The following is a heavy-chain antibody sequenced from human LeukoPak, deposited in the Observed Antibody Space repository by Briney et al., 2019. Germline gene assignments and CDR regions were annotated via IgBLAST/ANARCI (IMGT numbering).Heavy chain of an antibody. CDR1: GYSFTNYW. CDR2: IYPGDSDT. CDR3: ARHKSDTAMTYYFDY. J-gene: IGHJ4*02. V-gene: IGHV5-51*01. D-gene: IGHD5-18*01. Sequence: GESLKISCQGSGYSFTNYWIGWVRQMPGKGLEWMGIIYPGDSDTKYSPSFQGQVTISVDKSISTAYLQWSSLKASDTAMYYCARHKSDTAMTYYFDYWGQGTLVTVSS.